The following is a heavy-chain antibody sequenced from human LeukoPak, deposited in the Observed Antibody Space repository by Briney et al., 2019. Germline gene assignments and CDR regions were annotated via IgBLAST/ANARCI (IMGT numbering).Heavy chain of an antibody. CDR2: INPNSGGT. CDR3: ARDLYRIAAAGTTGY. Sequence: GASVKVSYKASGYTFTGYYMHWVRQAPGQGLEWMGRINPNSGGTNYAQKFQGRVTMTRDTSISTAYMELSRLRPDDTAVYYCARDLYRIAAAGTTGYWGQGTLVTVSS. J-gene: IGHJ4*02. V-gene: IGHV1-2*06. D-gene: IGHD6-13*01. CDR1: GYTFTGYY.